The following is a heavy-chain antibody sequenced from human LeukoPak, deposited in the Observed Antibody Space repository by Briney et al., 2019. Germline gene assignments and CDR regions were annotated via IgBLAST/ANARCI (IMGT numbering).Heavy chain of an antibody. CDR3: ARDGRYSYVRGLDY. CDR2: ISSSSSTI. D-gene: IGHD5-18*01. J-gene: IGHJ4*02. V-gene: IGHV3-48*04. CDR1: GFTFSSYS. Sequence: GGSLRLSCAASGFTFSSYSMNWVRQAPGKGLEWVSYISSSSSTIYYADSVKGRFTISRDNAKNSLYLQMNSLRAEDTAVYYCARDGRYSYVRGLDYWGQGTLVTVSS.